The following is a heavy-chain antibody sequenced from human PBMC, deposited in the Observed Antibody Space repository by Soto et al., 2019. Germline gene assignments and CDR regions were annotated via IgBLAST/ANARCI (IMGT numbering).Heavy chain of an antibody. Sequence: SETLSLTCTVSGGSIGGNYWTWIRRPPGKGLEWIGYMYNTGSTVYNPSFKSRVTISVDTSKNQFSLKLNSVTAADTAVYYCARDLWGYCGTDCYPLDVWGQGTTVT. CDR1: GGSIGGNY. CDR3: ARDLWGYCGTDCYPLDV. J-gene: IGHJ6*02. D-gene: IGHD2-21*02. V-gene: IGHV4-59*01. CDR2: MYNTGST.